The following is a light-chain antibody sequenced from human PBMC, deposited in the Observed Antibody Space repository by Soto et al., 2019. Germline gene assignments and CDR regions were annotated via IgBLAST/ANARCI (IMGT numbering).Light chain of an antibody. J-gene: IGKJ1*01. V-gene: IGKV3-15*01. Sequence: EINLTQSPPTLSASPAEGAGLXCRASQSVSNNLAWYQQKPGQAPRLLIYGASTRANDIPARFSGSGSGTEFTLTISSLQSEDFAVYYCQQYNNWPPERTFGQGTKVDIK. CDR1: QSVSNN. CDR3: QQYNNWPPERT. CDR2: GAS.